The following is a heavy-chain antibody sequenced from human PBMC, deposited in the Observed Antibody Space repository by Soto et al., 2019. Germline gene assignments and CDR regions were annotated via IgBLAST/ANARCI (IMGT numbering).Heavy chain of an antibody. J-gene: IGHJ4*02. V-gene: IGHV3-23*01. CDR2: ISGSGGTT. Sequence: EVQLLESGGGWIQPGGSLRLSCAASGFSFSNYAMNWVRQAPGKGLEWVSFISGSGGTTDYADSVRGRFRLSRDNSKNTVDLEMNSLRTEDTAVYFCAKGRSALPIFAYWGQGVMVTVSS. CDR3: AKGRSALPIFAY. CDR1: GFSFSNYA.